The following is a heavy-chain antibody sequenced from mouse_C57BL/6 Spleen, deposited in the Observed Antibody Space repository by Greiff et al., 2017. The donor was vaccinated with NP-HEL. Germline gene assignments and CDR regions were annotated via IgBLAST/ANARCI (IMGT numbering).Heavy chain of an antibody. CDR3: ARDLLWLYFDV. CDR2: ISYDGSN. D-gene: IGHD2-2*01. CDR1: GYSITSGYY. J-gene: IGHJ1*03. V-gene: IGHV3-6*01. Sequence: EVKLMESGPGLVKPSQSLSLTCSVTGYSITSGYYWNWIRQFPGNKLEWMGYISYDGSNNYNPSLKNRISITRDTSKNQFFLKLNSVTTEDTATYYCARDLLWLYFDVWGTGTTVTVSS.